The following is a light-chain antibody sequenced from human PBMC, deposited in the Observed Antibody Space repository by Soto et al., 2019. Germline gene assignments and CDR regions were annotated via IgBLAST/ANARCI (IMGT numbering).Light chain of an antibody. J-gene: IGKJ1*01. CDR2: GAS. CDR3: QQYGSSRT. CDR1: QSVSSSY. V-gene: IGKV3-20*01. Sequence: EIVLTQSPGTLSLSPGERATLSCRASQSVSSSYLAWYQQKPGQAPRLLIYGASSRATVIPDRFSGSGSGKDFTLTISRLEPEDFAVYYCQQYGSSRTFGQGTKVEIK.